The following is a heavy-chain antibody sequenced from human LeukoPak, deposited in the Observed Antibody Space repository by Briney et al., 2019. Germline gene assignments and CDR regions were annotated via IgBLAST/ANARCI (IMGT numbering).Heavy chain of an antibody. J-gene: IGHJ3*01. D-gene: IGHD3-16*01. CDR1: GFTFNTYW. CDR2: IDGDGSRA. V-gene: IGHV3-74*01. Sequence: GGSLRLSCAASGFTFNTYWMHWVRQGPGKGLVWVSRIDGDGSRASYADSVKGRLTISRDNAKNTLYLQMNSPRPEDTVVYFCVREAGGTYAFDVWGQGTMVTVSS. CDR3: VREAGGTYAFDV.